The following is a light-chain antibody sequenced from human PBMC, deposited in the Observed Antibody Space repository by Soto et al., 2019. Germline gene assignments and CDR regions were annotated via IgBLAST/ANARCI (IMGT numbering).Light chain of an antibody. V-gene: IGLV2-14*03. J-gene: IGLJ2*01. Sequence: QSALTQPASVSGSPGQSITISCTGTSSDIGAYNFVSWYQQHPGKAPKLMLYDVKIRPSGVSNRFSGSKSGNTASLTISGLQDEDEADYYCTSWTTSTTMIFGGGTKLTVL. CDR1: SSDIGAYNF. CDR3: TSWTTSTTMI. CDR2: DVK.